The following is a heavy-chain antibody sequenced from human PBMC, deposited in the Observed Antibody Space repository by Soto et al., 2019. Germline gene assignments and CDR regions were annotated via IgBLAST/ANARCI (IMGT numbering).Heavy chain of an antibody. CDR3: ARQRRDASDNCFLCNMDV. CDR1: GSTFSTYW. D-gene: IGHD2-21*01. CDR2: IYPDDSET. J-gene: IGHJ6*02. V-gene: IGHV5-51*01. Sequence: GESLKISCQSSGSTFSTYWVAWVRQRPGKALEWLGLIYPDDSETSYNPSFRGQVTISAEKSSSNIFLQWSSLKASDTDTYYCARQRRDASDNCFLCNMDVWGQGNTVAVYS.